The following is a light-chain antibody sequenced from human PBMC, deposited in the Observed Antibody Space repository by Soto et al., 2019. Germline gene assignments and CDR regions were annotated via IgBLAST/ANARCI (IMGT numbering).Light chain of an antibody. Sequence: DIQLTQSPSSLSASVGDRVTITCRASQGIRDALGWYQQKPGKVPKRLIYGASSLQSGVPSRFSGTGSGTEFTLTISSLQPEDFATYYCLQNSDYPFTVGQGTKVDSK. CDR3: LQNSDYPFT. J-gene: IGKJ2*01. CDR2: GAS. V-gene: IGKV1-17*01. CDR1: QGIRDA.